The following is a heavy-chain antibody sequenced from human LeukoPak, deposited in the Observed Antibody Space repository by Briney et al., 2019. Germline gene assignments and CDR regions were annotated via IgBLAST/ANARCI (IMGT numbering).Heavy chain of an antibody. D-gene: IGHD2-2*01. CDR2: INSDGSST. J-gene: IGHJ4*02. CDR3: AGFVVVPAAEDY. Sequence: GGSLRLSCAASGFTFSSYWMHWVRQAPGKGLVWVSRINSDGSSTSYADSVKGRFTIPRDNAKNTLYLQMNSLRAEDTAVYYCAGFVVVPAAEDYWGQGTLVTVSS. V-gene: IGHV3-74*01. CDR1: GFTFSSYW.